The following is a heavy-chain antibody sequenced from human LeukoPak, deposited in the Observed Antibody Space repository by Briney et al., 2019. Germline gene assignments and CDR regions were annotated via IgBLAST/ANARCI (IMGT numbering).Heavy chain of an antibody. CDR3: ARDLNWTPEGPAESRFDP. J-gene: IGHJ5*02. CDR2: IYYSGST. D-gene: IGHD3/OR15-3a*01. Sequence: PSETLSLTCTVSGGSISSYYWSWIRRPPGKGLEWIGYIYYSGSTNYNPSLKSRVTISVDTSKNQFSLKLSSVTAADTAVYYCARDLNWTPEGPAESRFDPWGQGTLVTVSS. V-gene: IGHV4-59*01. CDR1: GGSISSYY.